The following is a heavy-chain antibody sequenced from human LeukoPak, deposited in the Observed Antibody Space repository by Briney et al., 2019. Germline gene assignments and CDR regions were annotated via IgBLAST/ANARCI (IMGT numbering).Heavy chain of an antibody. Sequence: GGSLRLSCAASAFTFSSYWMSWVRQAPGKGLEWVANIKQDGSEKYYVDSVKGRFTISGDNAKNSLYLQMNSLRAEDTAVYYCAREETYGSGSYGPWRALDYWGQGTLVTVSS. CDR1: AFTFSSYW. J-gene: IGHJ4*02. CDR2: IKQDGSEK. V-gene: IGHV3-7*03. D-gene: IGHD3-10*01. CDR3: AREETYGSGSYGPWRALDY.